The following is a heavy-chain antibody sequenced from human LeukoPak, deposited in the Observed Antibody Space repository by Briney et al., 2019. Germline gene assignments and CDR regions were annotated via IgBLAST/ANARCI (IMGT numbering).Heavy chain of an antibody. J-gene: IGHJ4*02. D-gene: IGHD6-13*01. CDR2: ISSSSSYI. CDR3: AKDRYQQIAAAGTIFDY. Sequence: GGSLRLSCAASGFTFSSYSMNWVRQAPGKGLEWVSSISSSSSYIYYADSVKGRFTISRDNAKNSLYLQMNSLRAEDTAVYYCAKDRYQQIAAAGTIFDYWGQGTLVTVSS. CDR1: GFTFSSYS. V-gene: IGHV3-21*01.